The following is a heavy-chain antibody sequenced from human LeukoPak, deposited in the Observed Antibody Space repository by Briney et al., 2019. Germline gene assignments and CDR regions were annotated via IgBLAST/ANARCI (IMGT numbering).Heavy chain of an antibody. D-gene: IGHD3-3*01. J-gene: IGHJ6*02. CDR2: MNPNSGNT. Sequence: ASVKVSCKASGYTFTGYYMHWVRQATGQGLEWMGWMNPNSGNTGYAQKFQGRVTMTRNTSISTAYMELSSLRSEDTAVYYCARARERITIFGVVVIPPRDVWGQGTTVTVSS. CDR1: GYTFTGYY. V-gene: IGHV1-8*02. CDR3: ARARERITIFGVVVIPPRDV.